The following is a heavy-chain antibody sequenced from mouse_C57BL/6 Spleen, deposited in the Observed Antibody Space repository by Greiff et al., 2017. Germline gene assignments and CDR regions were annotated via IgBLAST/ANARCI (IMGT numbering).Heavy chain of an antibody. CDR1: GFTFSDYG. CDR3: ARGYYGSSSRYFDV. CDR2: ISSGSSTI. Sequence: EVMLVESGGGLVKPGGSLKLSCAASGFTFSDYGMHWVRQAPEKGLEWVAYISSGSSTIYYADTVKGRFTISRDNAKNTLFLQMTSLRSEDTAMSYGARGYYGSSSRYFDVWGTGTTVTVSS. D-gene: IGHD1-1*01. J-gene: IGHJ1*03. V-gene: IGHV5-17*01.